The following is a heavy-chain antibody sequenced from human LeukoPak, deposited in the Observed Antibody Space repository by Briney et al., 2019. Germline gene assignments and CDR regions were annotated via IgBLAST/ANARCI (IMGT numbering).Heavy chain of an antibody. J-gene: IGHJ5*02. CDR3: ARVRSSGWPYHWFDP. CDR2: IYSGGST. CDR1: GLTVTSNY. V-gene: IGHV3-66*01. Sequence: GRSLRLSCAASGLTVTSNYMTWVRQAPGKGLEWVSLIYSGGSTYYADSVKGRFIISRDNSKNTLSLQMKSLRAEDTAVYYCARVRSSGWPYHWFDPWGQGTVVTVSS. D-gene: IGHD6-19*01.